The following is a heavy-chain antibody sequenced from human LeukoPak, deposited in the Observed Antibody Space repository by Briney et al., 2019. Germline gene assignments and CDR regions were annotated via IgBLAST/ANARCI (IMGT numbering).Heavy chain of an antibody. CDR2: INHSGST. D-gene: IGHD3-22*01. V-gene: IGHV4-34*01. J-gene: IGHJ6*03. Sequence: SETLSLTCAVYGGSFSGYYWSWIRQPPGKGLEWIGEINHSGSTNYNPSLKSRVTISVDTSKNQFSLKLSSVTAADTAVYYCARAPHYYDSSGYYHYYYYMDVWGKGTTVTVSS. CDR1: GGSFSGYY. CDR3: ARAPHYYDSSGYYHYYYYMDV.